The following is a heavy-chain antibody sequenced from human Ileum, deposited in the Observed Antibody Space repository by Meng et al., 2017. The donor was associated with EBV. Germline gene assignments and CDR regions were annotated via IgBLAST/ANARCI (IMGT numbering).Heavy chain of an antibody. CDR3: ARGREYTGQLDL. CDR2: IFHSGHT. V-gene: IGHV4-34*02. J-gene: IGHJ5*02. Sequence: QGGQSLLNPSEPLSLLLDFSGGFLNAYPWTWIRQSPGGGLEWIGEIFHSGHTNYNPSLESRVSMSVATSKKQFSLLLSSVTAADSGLYFCARGREYTGQLDLWGLGTLVTVSS. CDR1: GGFLNAYP. D-gene: IGHD5-18*01.